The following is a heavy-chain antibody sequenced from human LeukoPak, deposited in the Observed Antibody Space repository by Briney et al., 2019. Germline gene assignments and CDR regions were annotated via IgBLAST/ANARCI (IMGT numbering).Heavy chain of an antibody. V-gene: IGHV4-59*01. Sequence: SETLSLTCSVSGGSISSYYWIWIRQFPGKGLGWIGYIYYTGTTNYNPSLKSRVTISVDTSKNQFSLRLASVSAADTAVYYCARTTHRTSDAFDIWGQGAMVTVSS. D-gene: IGHD4-11*01. J-gene: IGHJ3*02. CDR3: ARTTHRTSDAFDI. CDR2: IYYTGTT. CDR1: GGSISSYY.